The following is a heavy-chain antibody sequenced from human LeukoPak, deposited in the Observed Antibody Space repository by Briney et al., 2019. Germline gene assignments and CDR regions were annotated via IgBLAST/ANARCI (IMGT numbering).Heavy chain of an antibody. CDR1: GFTVSSNY. CDR2: ISGSGGST. CDR3: AKDSRSSWYDY. V-gene: IGHV3-23*01. J-gene: IGHJ4*02. Sequence: PGGSLRLSCAASGFTVSSNYMSWVRRAPGKGLEWVSAISGSGGSTYYADSVKGRFTISRDNSKNTLYLQMNSLRAEDTAVYYCAKDSRSSWYDYWGQGTLVTVSS. D-gene: IGHD6-13*01.